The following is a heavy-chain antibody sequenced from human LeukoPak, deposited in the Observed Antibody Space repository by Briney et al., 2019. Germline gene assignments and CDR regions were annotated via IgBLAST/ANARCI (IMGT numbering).Heavy chain of an antibody. D-gene: IGHD5-18*01. Sequence: GESLKISCKGSGYSFTNYWIGWVRQMPGKGLEWMGIIYPGDSDTRYSPSFQGQVIISADKSISTAYLQWSSLKALDTAMYYCARHAYSYGAPPYYYGMDVWGQGTTVTVSS. V-gene: IGHV5-51*01. CDR1: GYSFTNYW. CDR3: ARHAYSYGAPPYYYGMDV. CDR2: IYPGDSDT. J-gene: IGHJ6*02.